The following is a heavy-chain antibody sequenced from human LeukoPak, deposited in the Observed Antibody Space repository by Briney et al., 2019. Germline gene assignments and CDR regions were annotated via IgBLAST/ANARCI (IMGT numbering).Heavy chain of an antibody. Sequence: ASVKVSCKASGYTFTDYYMHWVRQAPGRGLEWMGWIHPNSGSTNYAQKFQGRVTMTRDTSISTAYMELSSLRSDDTAVLYCARLRGGYEPFDYWGQGTLVTVFS. CDR3: ARLRGGYEPFDY. CDR2: IHPNSGST. CDR1: GYTFTDYY. V-gene: IGHV1-2*02. J-gene: IGHJ4*02. D-gene: IGHD5-12*01.